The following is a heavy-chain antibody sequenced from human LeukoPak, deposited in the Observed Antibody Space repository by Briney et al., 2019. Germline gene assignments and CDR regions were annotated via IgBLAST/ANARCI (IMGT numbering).Heavy chain of an antibody. D-gene: IGHD5-18*01. V-gene: IGHV1-46*01. CDR3: AREGYSYGPFDP. CDR1: GYTFTSYY. J-gene: IGHJ6*02. CDR2: INPSGGST. Sequence: ASVTVSFTASGYTFTSYYMHWVRQAPGQGLEWMGIINPSGGSTSYAQKFQGRVTMTRDTSTSTVYMELSSLRSEDTAVYYCAREGYSYGPFDPWGQGTTVTVSS.